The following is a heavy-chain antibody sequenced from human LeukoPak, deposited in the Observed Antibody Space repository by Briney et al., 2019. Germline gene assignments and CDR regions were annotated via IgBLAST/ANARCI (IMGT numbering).Heavy chain of an antibody. CDR1: GYTFTSYY. CDR3: ARLVGYCSSTSCLDFDY. D-gene: IGHD2-2*01. CDR2: INPSGGST. J-gene: IGHJ4*02. V-gene: IGHV1-46*01. Sequence: ASVKVSCKASGYTFTSYYMHWVRQAPGQGLEWMGIINPSGGSTSYAQKFQGRVTMTRDTSTSTVYMELSSLRSEDTAVYYCARLVGYCSSTSCLDFDYWGQGTLVTVSS.